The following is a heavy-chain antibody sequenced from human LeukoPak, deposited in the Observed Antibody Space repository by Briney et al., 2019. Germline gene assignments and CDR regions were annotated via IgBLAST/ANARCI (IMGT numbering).Heavy chain of an antibody. D-gene: IGHD3-10*01. Sequence: GGSLRLSCAVSGFTFRNYAMHWVRQAPGKGLEWVAVISYDGSNKYYADSVKGRFTISRDNSKNTLYLQMNSLRAEDTAVYYCARVGYYGSGSYYKRDLWYFDYWGQGTLVTVSS. CDR2: ISYDGSNK. V-gene: IGHV3-30-3*01. J-gene: IGHJ4*02. CDR3: ARVGYYGSGSYYKRDLWYFDY. CDR1: GFTFRNYA.